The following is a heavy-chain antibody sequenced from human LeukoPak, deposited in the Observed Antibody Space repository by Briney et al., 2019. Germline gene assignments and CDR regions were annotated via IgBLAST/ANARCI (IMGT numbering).Heavy chain of an antibody. CDR3: AKPDSSTWYGRGFDH. CDR2: ISGSGDGT. J-gene: IGHJ4*02. Sequence: GGSLRLSCAASGFTFSSYAMSWVRQAPGKGLEWVSAISGSGDGTYYADSVKGRFTISRDNSKNTLFLQMNTLRAEDTAIYYCAKPDSSTWYGRGFDHWGQGTLVTVSS. D-gene: IGHD6-13*01. CDR1: GFTFSSYA. V-gene: IGHV3-23*01.